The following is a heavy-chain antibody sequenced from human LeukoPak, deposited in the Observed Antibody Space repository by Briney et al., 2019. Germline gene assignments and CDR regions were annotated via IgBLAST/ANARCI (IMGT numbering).Heavy chain of an antibody. CDR1: GGSISSCY. CDR3: ARDRAYFGY. V-gene: IGHV4-59*01. Sequence: SETLSLTCTVSGGSISSCYWSWIWHRQAKGLEWIGYIYYSGSTNYNPSLKSRVTISVDTSKNQFSLKLSSVTAADTAVYYCARDRAYFGYWGQGTLVTVSS. CDR2: IYYSGST. J-gene: IGHJ4*02.